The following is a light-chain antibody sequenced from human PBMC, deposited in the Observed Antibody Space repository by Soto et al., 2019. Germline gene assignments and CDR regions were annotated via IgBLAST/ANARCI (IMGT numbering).Light chain of an antibody. CDR3: QQYNNWPPCT. V-gene: IGKV4-1*01. Sequence: DIVMTQSPDSLSVSLGERATINCKSSQSVLYSSNNKNFLAWYQQKPGHPPKLLFYWASTRESGVPDRFSGSGSGTDFTLTISSLQSEDFAVYYCQQYNNWPPCTFGQGTKVDIK. CDR2: WAS. J-gene: IGKJ2*02. CDR1: QSVLYSSNNKNF.